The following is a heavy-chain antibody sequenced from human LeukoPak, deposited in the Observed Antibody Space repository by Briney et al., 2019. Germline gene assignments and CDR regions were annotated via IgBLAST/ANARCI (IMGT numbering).Heavy chain of an antibody. V-gene: IGHV3-23*01. CDR2: IRGSGGST. J-gene: IGHJ4*02. CDR3: AKVYLIAPYYFDY. CDR1: GGSISSYY. Sequence: PSEILSLTCTVSGGSISSYYWTWIRQPTGKGLEWVSAIRGSGGSTYYTDSVKGRFTISRDNSKNMLYLQMNSLRAEDTAVYYCAKVYLIAPYYFDYWGQGTLVTVSS.